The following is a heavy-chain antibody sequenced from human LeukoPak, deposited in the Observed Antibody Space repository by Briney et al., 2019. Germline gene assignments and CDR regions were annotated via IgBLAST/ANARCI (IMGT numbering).Heavy chain of an antibody. Sequence: QPGRSLRLSCAASGFTFSSYGMHWVRQAPGKGLEWVAVISYDGSNKYYADSVKGRFTISRDNSKNTLYLQMNSLRAEDAAVYYCAKDGTAMALDYWGQGTLVTVSS. CDR2: ISYDGSNK. CDR3: AKDGTAMALDY. D-gene: IGHD5-18*01. CDR1: GFTFSSYG. J-gene: IGHJ4*02. V-gene: IGHV3-30*18.